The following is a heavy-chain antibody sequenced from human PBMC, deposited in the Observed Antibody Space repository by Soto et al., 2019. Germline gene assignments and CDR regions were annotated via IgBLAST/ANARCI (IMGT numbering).Heavy chain of an antibody. CDR2: IYGSGDIKYA. D-gene: IGHD3-10*02. CDR3: AKGGDISVRGGGLSWFDP. Sequence: QVQLQESGPGLVQPSGTLSLTCAVSGGSITSSNWWSWVRQTPGKGLEWIAKIYGSGDIKYANYNPSLESRVTISLYKSINHLSLNVTSVTAADTAVYYCAKGGDISVRGGGLSWFDPWGPGTLVTVSS. J-gene: IGHJ5*02. CDR1: GGSITSSNW. V-gene: IGHV4-4*02.